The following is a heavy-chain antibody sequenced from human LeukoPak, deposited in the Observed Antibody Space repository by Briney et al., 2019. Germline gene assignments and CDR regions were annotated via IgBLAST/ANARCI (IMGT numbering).Heavy chain of an antibody. CDR3: ARGVLRYLDWPDY. CDR1: GFTFSSYA. CDR2: ISYDGSNK. V-gene: IGHV3-30*04. J-gene: IGHJ4*02. Sequence: GGSLRLSCAASGFTFSSYAMHWVRQAPGKGLEWVAVISYDGSNKYYADSVKGRFTISRDNSKNTLYLQMNSLRAEDTAVYYCARGVLRYLDWPDYWGQGALVTVSS. D-gene: IGHD3-9*01.